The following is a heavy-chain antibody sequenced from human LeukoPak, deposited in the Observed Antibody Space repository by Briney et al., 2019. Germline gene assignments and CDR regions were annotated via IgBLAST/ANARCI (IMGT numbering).Heavy chain of an antibody. Sequence: SETLSLTCTVSGGSVSSGSYYWSWIRQPPGKGLEWIGYIYYSGSTNYNPSLKSRVTISVDTSKNQFSLKLSSVTAADTAVYYCARVRSIAAAGTGEYFDHWGQGTLVTVSS. CDR2: IYYSGST. D-gene: IGHD6-13*01. CDR1: GGSVSSGSYY. J-gene: IGHJ4*02. V-gene: IGHV4-61*01. CDR3: ARVRSIAAAGTGEYFDH.